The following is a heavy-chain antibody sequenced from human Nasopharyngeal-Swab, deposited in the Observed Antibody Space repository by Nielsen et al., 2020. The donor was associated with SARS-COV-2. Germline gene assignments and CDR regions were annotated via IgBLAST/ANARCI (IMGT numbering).Heavy chain of an antibody. D-gene: IGHD3-3*01. Sequence: ASVKVSCKASGYTFTSYAMNWLRQAPGQGLEWMGWINTNTGNPTYAQGFTGRFVFSLDTSVSTAYLQISSLKAEDTAVYYCARDGRTTIFGVVILGDAFDIWGQGTMVTVSS. J-gene: IGHJ3*02. CDR2: INTNTGNP. CDR3: ARDGRTTIFGVVILGDAFDI. V-gene: IGHV7-4-1*02. CDR1: GYTFTSYA.